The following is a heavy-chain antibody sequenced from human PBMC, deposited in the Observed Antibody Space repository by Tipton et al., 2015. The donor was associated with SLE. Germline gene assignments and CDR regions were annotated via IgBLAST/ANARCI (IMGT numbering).Heavy chain of an antibody. Sequence: SLRLSCAASGFTFSSYGMHWVRQAPGKGLEWVSTISGSGGSTYYADSVKGRFTISRDNSKNTLYLQMKSLRADDTAVYYCANFGGWELPDFDYWGQGTLVTVSS. J-gene: IGHJ4*02. CDR1: GFTFSSYG. CDR3: ANFGGWELPDFDY. D-gene: IGHD1-26*01. CDR2: ISGSGGST. V-gene: IGHV3-23*01.